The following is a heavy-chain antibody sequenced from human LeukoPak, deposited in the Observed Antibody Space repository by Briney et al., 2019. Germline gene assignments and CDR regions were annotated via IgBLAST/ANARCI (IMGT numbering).Heavy chain of an antibody. V-gene: IGHV3-13*01. CDR1: GFTFSAYD. CDR3: TRGTGGFDP. D-gene: IGHD1-1*01. Sequence: PGGSLRLSCVASGFTFSAYDMHWVRQATGEGLEWVSAIAIGGDTFYSGSVQGRFTVSRENAKNSVYLHMNNLGAGDTAVYYCTRGTGGFDPWGQGTLVTVSS. J-gene: IGHJ5*02. CDR2: IAIGGDT.